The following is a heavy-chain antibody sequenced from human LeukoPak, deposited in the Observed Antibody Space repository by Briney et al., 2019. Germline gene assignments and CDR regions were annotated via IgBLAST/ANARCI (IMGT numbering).Heavy chain of an antibody. D-gene: IGHD6-19*01. CDR2: ISYDGSNK. V-gene: IGHV3-30*18. J-gene: IGHJ3*02. CDR3: AKDQAVAGHDAFDI. Sequence: GRSLRLSCAASGFTFSSYDMHWVRQAPGKGLEWVAVISYDGSNKYYADSVKGRFTISRDNSKNTLYLQMNSLRAEDTAVYYCAKDQAVAGHDAFDIWGQGTMVTVSS. CDR1: GFTFSSYD.